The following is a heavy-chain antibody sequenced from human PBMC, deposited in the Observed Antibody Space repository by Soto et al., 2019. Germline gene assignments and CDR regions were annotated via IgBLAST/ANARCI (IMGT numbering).Heavy chain of an antibody. J-gene: IGHJ5*02. Sequence: SETLSLTCTVSGGSISSGDLYWSWIRQPPGKGLEWIGYIYYSGNTYYNPSLKSRVTISLDTSKNQFSLKLSSVTAADTAVYYCARAMVVTKNWFDPWGQGTLVTVSS. D-gene: IGHD2-21*02. V-gene: IGHV4-30-4*01. CDR3: ARAMVVTKNWFDP. CDR2: IYYSGNT. CDR1: GGSISSGDLY.